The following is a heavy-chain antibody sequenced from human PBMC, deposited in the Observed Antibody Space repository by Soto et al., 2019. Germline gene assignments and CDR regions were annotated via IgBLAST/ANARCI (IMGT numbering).Heavy chain of an antibody. CDR2: IYYSGST. J-gene: IGHJ4*02. Sequence: QLQLQESGPGLVKPSETLSLTCTVSGGSISSSSYYWGWIRQPPGKGLEWIGSIYYSGSTYYNPSLKSRVTISVDTSKNQFSLKLSSVTAADTAVYYCARLWIQGAGSFDYWGQGTLVTVSS. V-gene: IGHV4-39*01. D-gene: IGHD5-18*01. CDR1: GGSISSSSYY. CDR3: ARLWIQGAGSFDY.